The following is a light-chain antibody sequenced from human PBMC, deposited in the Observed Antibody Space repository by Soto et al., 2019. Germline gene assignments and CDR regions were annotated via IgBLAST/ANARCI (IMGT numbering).Light chain of an antibody. CDR3: QQYNNWPFWT. J-gene: IGKJ1*01. CDR1: QSVSSN. CDR2: GAS. Sequence: EIVMTQSPATVSVSPGERATLSCRASQSVSSNLAWYQQKPGQAPRLLIYGASTRATGIPARFSGSGSGTEFTLTISSLQSEDFAVYYCQQYNNWPFWTFGQGTKVEIK. V-gene: IGKV3-15*01.